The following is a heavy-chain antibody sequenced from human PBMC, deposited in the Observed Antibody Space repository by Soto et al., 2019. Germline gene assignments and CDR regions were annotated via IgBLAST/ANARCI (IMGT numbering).Heavy chain of an antibody. Sequence: ASVKVSCKASGYTFTSYAMHWVRQAPGQRLEWMGWINAGNGNTKYSQKFQGRVTITRDTSASTAYRELSSLRSEDTAVYYCARDLGYALPDYWGQRTLVTVSS. D-gene: IGHD2-15*01. CDR3: ARDLGYALPDY. CDR2: INAGNGNT. V-gene: IGHV1-3*01. J-gene: IGHJ4*02. CDR1: GYTFTSYA.